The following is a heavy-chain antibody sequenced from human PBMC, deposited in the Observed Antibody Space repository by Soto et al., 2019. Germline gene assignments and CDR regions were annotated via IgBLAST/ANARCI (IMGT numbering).Heavy chain of an antibody. V-gene: IGHV1-2*04. J-gene: IGHJ6*03. CDR3: ARDGVYCSSTSCYSRYYYMDV. CDR1: GYTFTGYY. Sequence: QVPLVQSGAEVKKPGASVKVSCKASGYTFTGYYMHWVRQAPGQGLEWMGWINPNSGGTNYAQKFQGWVTMTRDTSISTAYMELSRLRSDDTAVYYCARDGVYCSSTSCYSRYYYMDVWGKGTTVTVSS. D-gene: IGHD2-2*02. CDR2: INPNSGGT.